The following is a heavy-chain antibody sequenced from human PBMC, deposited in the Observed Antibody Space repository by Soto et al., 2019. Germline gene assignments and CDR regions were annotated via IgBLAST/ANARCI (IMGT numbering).Heavy chain of an antibody. CDR3: AREGNLGRWLQPLDF. V-gene: IGHV4-59*01. CDR2: IHYNGNT. J-gene: IGHJ4*02. CDR1: GDSISAYS. Sequence: QVQLQVSAPGLVKPSETLSLTCTVSGDSISAYSWSWVRQPPGKGLEWIGNIHYNGNTKYNPSLKSRVTKSVDTSKNQVSLKLISVTAADTAKYFCAREGNLGRWLQPLDFWGQGTLVTVSS. D-gene: IGHD5-12*01.